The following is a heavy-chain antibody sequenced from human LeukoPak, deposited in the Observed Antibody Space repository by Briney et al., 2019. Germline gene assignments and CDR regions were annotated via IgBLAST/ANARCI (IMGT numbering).Heavy chain of an antibody. D-gene: IGHD1-26*01. V-gene: IGHV3-7*01. J-gene: IGHJ4*02. CDR1: GFTFSSYS. Sequence: GGSLRLSCAASGFTFSSYSMNWVRQAPGKGLEWVANIKQDGSEKYYVDSVKGRFTISRDNAKNSLYLQMNSLRAEDTAVYYCASRRGGSYMYYFDYWGQGTLVTVSS. CDR3: ASRRGGSYMYYFDY. CDR2: IKQDGSEK.